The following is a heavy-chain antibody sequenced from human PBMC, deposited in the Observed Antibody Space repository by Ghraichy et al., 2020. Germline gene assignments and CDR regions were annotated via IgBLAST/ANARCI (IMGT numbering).Heavy chain of an antibody. CDR2: ISSDGFNT. CDR1: GFTFSSFT. V-gene: IGHV3-30-3*01. Sequence: GGSLRLSCTASGFTFSSFTIHWVRQAPGKGLEWVAIISSDGFNTNYADSLKGRFTISRDNSKNTVYLQINSLRGEDTAVYYCAREPSPVITMLGSLDYWGQGTLVTVSS. J-gene: IGHJ4*02. D-gene: IGHD3-10*02. CDR3: AREPSPVITMLGSLDY.